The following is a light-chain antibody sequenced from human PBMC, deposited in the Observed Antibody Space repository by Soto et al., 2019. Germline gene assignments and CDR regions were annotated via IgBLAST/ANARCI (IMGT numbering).Light chain of an antibody. CDR2: ADD. V-gene: IGLV6-57*02. CDR1: SGSIASNY. Sequence: NFMLTQPHSVSESPGKTLTLSCTGSSGSIASNYVQWYQQRPGSAPTVVIYADDQRPSGVPDRFSGSIDRSSNSASLTISGLNTEDEADYYCQSYVSLNLVFGTGTKVTVL. CDR3: QSYVSLNLV. J-gene: IGLJ1*01.